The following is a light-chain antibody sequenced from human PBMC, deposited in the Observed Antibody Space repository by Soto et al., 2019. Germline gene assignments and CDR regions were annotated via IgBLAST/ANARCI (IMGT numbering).Light chain of an antibody. J-gene: IGKJ2*01. V-gene: IGKV1-39*01. CDR2: DAS. CDR1: QTISTY. Sequence: DNQMTQSPSSLSASVGDRVTITFRASQTISTYLNWYQQKPGKAPRLLIYDASSLLSGVPSRFSGSGSGTDFTLTIASLQPEDFSTYYCQQSDSTPYTFGQGTKVEI. CDR3: QQSDSTPYT.